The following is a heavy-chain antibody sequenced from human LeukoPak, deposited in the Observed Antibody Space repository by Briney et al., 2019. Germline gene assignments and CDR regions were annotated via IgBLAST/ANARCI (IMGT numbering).Heavy chain of an antibody. CDR2: INPNSGGT. Sequence: GASVKVSCKVSGYTLTELSMHWVRQAPGQGLEWMGWINPNSGGTNYAQKFQGRVTMTRDTSISTAYMELSRLRSDDTAVYYCARGSSAGIVGGDLLNWFDPWGQGTLVTVSS. CDR1: GYTLTELS. J-gene: IGHJ5*02. CDR3: ARGSSAGIVGGDLLNWFDP. D-gene: IGHD1-26*01. V-gene: IGHV1-2*02.